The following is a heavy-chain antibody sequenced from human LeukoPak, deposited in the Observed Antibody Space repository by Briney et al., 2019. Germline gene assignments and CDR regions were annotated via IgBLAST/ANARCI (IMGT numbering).Heavy chain of an antibody. V-gene: IGHV1-58*02. CDR3: AAAQGAYYDFWSGYYTSGQSWFDP. CDR2: IVVGSGNT. Sequence: GTSVKVSCKASGFTFTSSAMQWVRQARGQRLEWIGWIVVGSGNTNYAQKFQERVTITRDLSTTTAYMELSRLRSEDTAVYYCAAAQGAYYDFWSGYYTSGQSWFDPWGQGTLVTVSS. J-gene: IGHJ5*02. D-gene: IGHD3-3*01. CDR1: GFTFTSSA.